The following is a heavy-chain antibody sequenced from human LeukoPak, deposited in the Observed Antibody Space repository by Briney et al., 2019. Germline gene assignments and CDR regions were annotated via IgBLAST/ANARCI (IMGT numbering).Heavy chain of an antibody. CDR2: IYYSGST. V-gene: IGHV4-30-4*01. CDR1: GRSISSGDYY. J-gene: IGHJ6*02. CDR3: ARDLGYYDSSGYYYYYYGMDV. D-gene: IGHD3-22*01. Sequence: KPSQTLSLTCTVSGRSISSGDYYWRWLRQPPGKGLEWIGYIYYSGSTYYNPSLKSRVTISADTSKNQFSLKLSSVTAADTAVYYCARDLGYYDSSGYYYYYYGMDVWGQGTTVTVSS.